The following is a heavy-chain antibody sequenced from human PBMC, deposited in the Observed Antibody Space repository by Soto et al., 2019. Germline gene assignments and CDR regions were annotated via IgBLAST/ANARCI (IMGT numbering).Heavy chain of an antibody. Sequence: SETLSLTCIVSGGSISNYYWSWVRQPPGKGLEWIGEIYHSGSTNYNPSLKSRVTISVDKSKNQFSLKLSSVTAADTAVYYCASDNSGSYRDFDYWGQGTLVTVSS. CDR2: IYHSGST. D-gene: IGHD1-26*01. CDR3: ASDNSGSYRDFDY. V-gene: IGHV4-4*02. CDR1: GGSISNYY. J-gene: IGHJ4*02.